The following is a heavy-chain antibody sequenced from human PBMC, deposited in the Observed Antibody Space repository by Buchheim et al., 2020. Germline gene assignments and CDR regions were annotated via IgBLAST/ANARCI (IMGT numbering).Heavy chain of an antibody. D-gene: IGHD6-6*01. J-gene: IGHJ4*02. CDR2: INPNNGGT. CDR3: ARVTRTLAARYDY. V-gene: IGHV1-2*02. Sequence: QVQLVQSGAEVKKPEASVKVSCKASGYTFTGYYIHWVRQAPGQGLEWMGWINPNNGGTNYAQKFQGRVIMTRDTSISTAYMELSRLRFDDTAVYYCARVTRTLAARYDYWGQGTL. CDR1: GYTFTGYY.